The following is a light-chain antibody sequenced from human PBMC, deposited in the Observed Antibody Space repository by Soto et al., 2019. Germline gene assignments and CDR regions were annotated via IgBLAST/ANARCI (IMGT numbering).Light chain of an antibody. CDR1: SSNIGAGYD. CDR2: GNT. V-gene: IGLV1-40*01. J-gene: IGLJ2*01. Sequence: QSVLTQPPSVSGAPGQRVTISCTRSSSNIGAGYDVHWYQQLPGRAPKLLIYGNTNRPSGVPDRFSGSKSGTSASLAITGLQAEDEADYYSLSFDSSLSVVFGGGTKLTVL. CDR3: LSFDSSLSVV.